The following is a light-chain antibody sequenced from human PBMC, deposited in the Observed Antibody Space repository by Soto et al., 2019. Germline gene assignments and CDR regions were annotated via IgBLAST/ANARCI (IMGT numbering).Light chain of an antibody. Sequence: QSALTQPASVSGSPGQSITFSCTGTSSDVGGYKYVSWYQQHPGKAPKLMIYEVSNRPSGVSDRFSGSKSGNTASLTISGLQAEDEADYYCSSYTSRGTWVFGGGTQLTVL. CDR2: EVS. CDR3: SSYTSRGTWV. V-gene: IGLV2-14*01. J-gene: IGLJ3*02. CDR1: SSDVGGYKY.